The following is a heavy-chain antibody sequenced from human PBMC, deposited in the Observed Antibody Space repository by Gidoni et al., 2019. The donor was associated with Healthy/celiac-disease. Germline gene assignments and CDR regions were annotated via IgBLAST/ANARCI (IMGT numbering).Heavy chain of an antibody. CDR3: ATRPYYYGSGSYLGFDP. Sequence: QVQLVQSGAEVKKPGSSVKVSCKASGGTCSSYTISWVRPPGQGLEWMGRIIPILGIANYAQKFQGRVTIPADKSTSTAYMELSSLRSEDTAVYYCATRPYYYGSGSYLGFDPWGQGTLVTVSS. CDR2: IIPILGIA. V-gene: IGHV1-69*02. J-gene: IGHJ5*02. D-gene: IGHD3-10*01. CDR1: GGTCSSYT.